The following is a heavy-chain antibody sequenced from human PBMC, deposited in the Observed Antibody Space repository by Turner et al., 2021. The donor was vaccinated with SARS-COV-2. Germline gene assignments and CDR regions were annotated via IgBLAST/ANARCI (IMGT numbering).Heavy chain of an antibody. CDR3: ARAYGSGSYGHYYGMDV. CDR1: GYTFTSYG. Sequence: QDQLVQSGAEVKKPGASLKVSCKASGYTFTSYGISWVRQAPGQGLEWMGWIRAYNGYTNYAQKLQGRVTMTTDTSTSTAYMELRSLRSDDTAVYYCARAYGSGSYGHYYGMDVWGQGTTGTVSS. CDR2: IRAYNGYT. J-gene: IGHJ6*02. V-gene: IGHV1-18*01. D-gene: IGHD3-10*01.